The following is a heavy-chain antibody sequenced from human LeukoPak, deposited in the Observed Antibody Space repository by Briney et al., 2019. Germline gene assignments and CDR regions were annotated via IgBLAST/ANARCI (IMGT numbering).Heavy chain of an antibody. Sequence: SETLSLTCTVSNGSMTSDSYYWAWVRQPPGKGLEWIGTIFYSGKTYYSASPKSRVTVSLDTSKKNFSLRLSSVTAADTAVYYCARLWIVATWFDAWGQGALVTVSS. V-gene: IGHV4-39*02. CDR3: ARLWIVATWFDA. CDR1: NGSMTSDSYY. D-gene: IGHD2-2*03. CDR2: IFYSGKT. J-gene: IGHJ5*02.